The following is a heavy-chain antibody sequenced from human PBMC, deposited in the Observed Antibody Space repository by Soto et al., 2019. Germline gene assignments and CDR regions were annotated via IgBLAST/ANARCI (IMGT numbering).Heavy chain of an antibody. Sequence: QITLKESGPTLVKPTQTLTLTCTFSGFSLSTSGVGVGWIRQPPGKALEWLALIYWDDDKRYSPSLKSRLTIXKXXSKTQVVLTMTNMDPVDTATYYCAHRWGGSDTFDYWGQGTLVTVSS. CDR1: GFSLSTSGVG. CDR3: AHRWGGSDTFDY. D-gene: IGHD1-26*01. V-gene: IGHV2-5*02. CDR2: IYWDDDK. J-gene: IGHJ4*02.